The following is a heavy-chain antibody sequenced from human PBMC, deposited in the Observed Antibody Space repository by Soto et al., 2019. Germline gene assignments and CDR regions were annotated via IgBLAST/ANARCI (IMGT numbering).Heavy chain of an antibody. CDR1: GFTFSNYA. V-gene: IGHV3-23*01. D-gene: IGHD1-1*01. CDR3: AKDVQLSQLFAEYFQH. Sequence: GGSLRLSCAASGFTFSNYAMTWVRPAPGKGLEWVSAISGSGRSTYYADSVKGRFTISRDNSKNTLFLQMNSLRAEDTAVYYCAKDVQLSQLFAEYFQHWGQGTLVTVSS. J-gene: IGHJ1*01. CDR2: ISGSGRST.